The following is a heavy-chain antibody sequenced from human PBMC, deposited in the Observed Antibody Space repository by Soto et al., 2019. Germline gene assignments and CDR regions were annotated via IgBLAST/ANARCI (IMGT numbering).Heavy chain of an antibody. V-gene: IGHV1-18*01. CDR3: GTDGSGGIIDS. Sequence: QVQLVQSGAEVKKPGASVKVSCKTSGYTFTGYGINWVRQAPGHGLEWMGWISVFNGNTKYGQNIQDRVIMTTDTSTSTAYMELRSLRSDDTAVYFCGTDGSGGIIDSWGQGTMLIVSS. D-gene: IGHD2-15*01. J-gene: IGHJ3*01. CDR1: GYTFTGYG. CDR2: ISVFNGNT.